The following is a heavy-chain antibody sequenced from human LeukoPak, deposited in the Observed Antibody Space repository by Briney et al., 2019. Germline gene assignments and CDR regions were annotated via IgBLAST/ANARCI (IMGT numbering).Heavy chain of an antibody. CDR1: GGTFSSYA. D-gene: IGHD3-22*01. Sequence: SVKVSCKASGGTFSSYAISWVRQAPGQGLEWMGRIIPILGIANYAQKFQGRVTITADKSTSTAYMELSSLRSEDTAVYYCARGGYYYDSSGYYLSYWGQGTLVTVPS. J-gene: IGHJ4*02. V-gene: IGHV1-69*04. CDR3: ARGGYYYDSSGYYLSY. CDR2: IIPILGIA.